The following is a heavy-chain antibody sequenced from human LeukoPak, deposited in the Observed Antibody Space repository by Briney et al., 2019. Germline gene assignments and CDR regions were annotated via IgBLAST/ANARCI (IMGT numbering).Heavy chain of an antibody. CDR2: ISSSGSTI. V-gene: IGHV3-11*04. CDR3: ARTRGSYGGHDAFDI. D-gene: IGHD1-26*01. J-gene: IGHJ3*02. Sequence: GGSLRLSCAASGFTFSDYYMSWIRQAPGKGLEWVSYISSSGSTIYYADSVKGRFTISRGNAKNSLYLRMNSLRAEDTAVYYCARTRGSYGGHDAFDIWGQGTMVTVSS. CDR1: GFTFSDYY.